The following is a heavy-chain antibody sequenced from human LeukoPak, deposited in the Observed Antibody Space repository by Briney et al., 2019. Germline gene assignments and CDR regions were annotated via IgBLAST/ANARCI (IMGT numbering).Heavy chain of an antibody. J-gene: IGHJ4*02. CDR2: ISAYNGNT. CDR1: GYTFTSYG. Sequence: ASVKVSCKASGYTFTSYGISWVRQAPGQGLEWMGWISAYNGNTNYAQMLQGRVTMTTDTSTSTAYMELRSLRSDDTAVYYCARGAIFGEPRAYFDYWGQGTLVTVSS. CDR3: ARGAIFGEPRAYFDY. V-gene: IGHV1-18*01. D-gene: IGHD3-3*01.